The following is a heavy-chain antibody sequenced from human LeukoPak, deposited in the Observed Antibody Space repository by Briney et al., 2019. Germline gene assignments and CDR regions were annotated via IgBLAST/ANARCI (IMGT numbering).Heavy chain of an antibody. CDR3: ARRPKGHYFDY. CDR2: IYYSGST. J-gene: IGHJ4*02. Sequence: PSETLSLTCTVSGGSISSYYWSWIRQPPGKGLEWIGYIYYSGSTNYNPSLKSRVTISVDTSKNQFSLKLSSVTAADTAVYYCARRPKGHYFDYWGQGTLVTVSS. V-gene: IGHV4-59*08. CDR1: GGSISSYY.